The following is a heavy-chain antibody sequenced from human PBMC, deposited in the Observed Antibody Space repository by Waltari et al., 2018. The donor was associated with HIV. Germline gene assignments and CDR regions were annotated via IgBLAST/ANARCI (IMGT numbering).Heavy chain of an antibody. Sequence: EVQLVESGGGLVQPGGSLSLSCAASGFTFSSYWMHWVRQAPGKGLVWVSRINSDGSSTSYADSVKGRFTISRDNAKNTLYMQMNSLRAEDTAVYYCARPRGGVGGKYFDYWGQGTLVTVSS. CDR2: INSDGSST. D-gene: IGHD3-16*01. CDR3: ARPRGGVGGKYFDY. J-gene: IGHJ4*02. CDR1: GFTFSSYW. V-gene: IGHV3-74*01.